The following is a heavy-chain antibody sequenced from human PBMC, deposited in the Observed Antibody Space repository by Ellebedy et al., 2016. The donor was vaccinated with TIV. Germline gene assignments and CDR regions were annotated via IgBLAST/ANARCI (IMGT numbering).Heavy chain of an antibody. CDR1: GGSISSYY. Sequence: SETLSLTXTVSGGSISSYYWSWIRQPPGKGLEWIGEINHSGSTNYNPSLKSRVTISVDTSKNQFSLKLSSVTAADTAVYYCARGRGIAAAGIPPGPQKQDAFDIWGQGTMVTVSS. CDR3: ARGRGIAAAGIPPGPQKQDAFDI. CDR2: INHSGST. D-gene: IGHD6-13*01. V-gene: IGHV4-34*01. J-gene: IGHJ3*02.